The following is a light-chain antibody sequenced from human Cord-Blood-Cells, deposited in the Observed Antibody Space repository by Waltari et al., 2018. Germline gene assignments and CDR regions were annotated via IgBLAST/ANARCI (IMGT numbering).Light chain of an antibody. J-gene: IGLJ2*01. CDR2: DVS. CDR1: SSDVGGSNY. Sequence: QSALTQPASVSGSPGQSITISCTGTSSDVGGSNYVSWYQQHPGKAPKLMIYDVSKRPSGVSNRFSGSKSGNTASLTISGLQAEDEADYYCSSYTSSSNVVFGGGTKLTVL. CDR3: SSYTSSSNVV. V-gene: IGLV2-14*01.